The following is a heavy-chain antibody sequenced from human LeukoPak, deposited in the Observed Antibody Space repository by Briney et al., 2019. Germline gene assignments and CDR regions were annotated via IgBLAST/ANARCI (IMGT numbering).Heavy chain of an antibody. CDR3: ARDSGYQLLPIHIVGATSFDY. Sequence: SVKVSCKASGGTFSSYAISWVRQAPGQGLEWMGGIIPIFGTANYAQKFQGRVTITADESTSTAYMELSSLRSEDTAVYYCARDSGYQLLPIHIVGATSFDYWGQGTLVTVSS. CDR2: IIPIFGTA. CDR1: GGTFSSYA. V-gene: IGHV1-69*13. J-gene: IGHJ4*02. D-gene: IGHD1-26*01.